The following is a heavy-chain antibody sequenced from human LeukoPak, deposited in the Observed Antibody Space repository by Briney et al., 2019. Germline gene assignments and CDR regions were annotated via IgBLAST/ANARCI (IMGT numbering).Heavy chain of an antibody. Sequence: GGSLRLSCAASGFTFSSYGMHWVRQAPGKGLEWVAFIRYDGSNKYYADSVKGRFTISRDNSKNTLYLQMNSLRAEDTAVYYCASPPSARSGSYYSFDYWGQGTLVTVSS. CDR3: ASPPSARSGSYYSFDY. CDR2: IRYDGSNK. D-gene: IGHD1-26*01. V-gene: IGHV3-30*02. CDR1: GFTFSSYG. J-gene: IGHJ4*02.